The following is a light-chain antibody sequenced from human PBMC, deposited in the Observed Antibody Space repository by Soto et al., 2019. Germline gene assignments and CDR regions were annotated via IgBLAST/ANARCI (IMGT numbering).Light chain of an antibody. V-gene: IGKV3-15*01. CDR1: QSVNLN. Sequence: EIMMTQSPGTLSVSPGEGATLSCTASQSVNLNLAWYQQKPGQPPRLLLYGSSTRATGIPVRFRGSVSGTEFTLTISRLQCEDSAVYCCHQYNSWPRVTVGPGTKVEIK. CDR2: GSS. CDR3: HQYNSWPRVT. J-gene: IGKJ3*01.